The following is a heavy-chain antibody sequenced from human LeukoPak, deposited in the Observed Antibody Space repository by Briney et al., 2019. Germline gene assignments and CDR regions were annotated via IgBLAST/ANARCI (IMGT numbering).Heavy chain of an antibody. CDR3: ARPRGEAAAGRGLDY. Sequence: GASVKVSCKASGGTFSSYAISWVRQAPGQGLEWMGGIIPIFGTANYAQKFQGRVTITADETTSTAYMELSSLRSEDTAVYYCARPRGEAAAGRGLDYWGQGTLVTVSS. J-gene: IGHJ4*02. V-gene: IGHV1-69*13. CDR1: GGTFSSYA. CDR2: IIPIFGTA. D-gene: IGHD6-13*01.